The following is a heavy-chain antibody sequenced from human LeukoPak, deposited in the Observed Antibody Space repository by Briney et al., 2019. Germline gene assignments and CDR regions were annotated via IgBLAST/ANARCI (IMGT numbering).Heavy chain of an antibody. Sequence: PGGSLRLSCAASGFPFRNYAMSWVRQAPGKGLAWVSVINGRGGSTYYGDSVKGRFTISRDNSKNTLYPQMNSLRAEDTAVYYCAKGAGFYYDSSGYYRFLDFWGQGTLVSVSS. CDR3: AKGAGFYYDSSGYYRFLDF. D-gene: IGHD3-22*01. V-gene: IGHV3-23*01. J-gene: IGHJ4*02. CDR2: INGRGGST. CDR1: GFPFRNYA.